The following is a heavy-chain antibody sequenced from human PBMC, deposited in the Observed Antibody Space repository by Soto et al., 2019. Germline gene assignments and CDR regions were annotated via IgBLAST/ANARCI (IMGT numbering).Heavy chain of an antibody. V-gene: IGHV4-34*12. CDR3: SSEWLRKDY. J-gene: IGHJ4*02. CDR1: GGSFSDYY. CDR2: IIHSGSI. D-gene: IGHD5-12*01. Sequence: SETLSLTCAVYGGSFSDYYWSWIRQPPGKGLEWIGEIIHSGSINYNPSLKSRATISVDTSKNQFSLNLDSVTAADTAVYYCSSEWLRKDYWGQGTLVTVSS.